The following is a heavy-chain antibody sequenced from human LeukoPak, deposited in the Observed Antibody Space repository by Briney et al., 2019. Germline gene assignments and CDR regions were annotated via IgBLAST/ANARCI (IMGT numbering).Heavy chain of an antibody. J-gene: IGHJ4*02. Sequence: GGSLRLSCAASGFIFSSYTMNWVRQAPGKGLEWVSYISNSGSALNYADSVKGRFTISRDNAKNSLYLQMHSLRAEDTAVYYCARPAPGTYSTFDYWGPGTLVTVSS. CDR2: ISNSGSAL. D-gene: IGHD6-13*01. CDR3: ARPAPGTYSTFDY. CDR1: GFIFSSYT. V-gene: IGHV3-48*01.